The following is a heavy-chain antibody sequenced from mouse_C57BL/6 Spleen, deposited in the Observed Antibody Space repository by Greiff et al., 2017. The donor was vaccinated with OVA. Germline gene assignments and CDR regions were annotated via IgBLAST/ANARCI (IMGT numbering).Heavy chain of an antibody. J-gene: IGHJ3*01. V-gene: IGHV1-15*01. CDR1: GYTFTDYE. Sequence: QVQLKESGAELVRPGASVTLSCKASGYTFTDYEMHWVKQTPVHGLEWIGAIDPETGGTAYNQKFKGKAILTADKSSSTAYMELRSLTSEDSAVYYCTRWPVITTVVAPYWGQGTLVTVSA. CDR2: IDPETGGT. CDR3: TRWPVITTVVAPY. D-gene: IGHD1-1*01.